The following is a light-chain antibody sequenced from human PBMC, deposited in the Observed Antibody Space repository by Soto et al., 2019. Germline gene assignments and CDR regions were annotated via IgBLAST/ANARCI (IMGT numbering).Light chain of an antibody. CDR3: QSYGSSPSANFV. V-gene: IGLV2-14*01. Sequence: QSALTQPASVSGSPRQSITISCTGASSDVGSYTYVSWYQQHPGKAPKLMIYEVNNRPSGVSNRFSGSKSGNTASLTISGLQAEDEADYYCQSYGSSPSANFVFGTGTKVTVL. CDR2: EVN. CDR1: SSDVGSYTY. J-gene: IGLJ1*01.